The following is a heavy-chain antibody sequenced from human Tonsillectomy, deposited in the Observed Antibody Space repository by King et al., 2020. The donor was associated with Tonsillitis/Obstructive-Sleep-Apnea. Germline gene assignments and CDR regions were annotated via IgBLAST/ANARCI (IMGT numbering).Heavy chain of an antibody. CDR3: ARDHSGTGAAFDI. Sequence: VQLVESGGGLVQPGGSLRLSCAVSEFTFSSYSMHWVHRAPGKGLVWVSHINVDGSSTHYAELVKGRFTISRDNAKNTLYLQMNRLRAADAAVYYCARDHSGTGAAFDIWGQGTMLTVSS. D-gene: IGHD1-1*01. V-gene: IGHV3-74*01. CDR1: EFTFSSYS. CDR2: INVDGSST. J-gene: IGHJ3*02.